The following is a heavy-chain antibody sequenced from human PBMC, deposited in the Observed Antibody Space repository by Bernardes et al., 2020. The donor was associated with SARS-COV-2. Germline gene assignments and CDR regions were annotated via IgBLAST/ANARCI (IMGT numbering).Heavy chain of an antibody. CDR3: ARDLCFRTSCHTGRYELWGGHVNRYGVDV. Sequence: GGSLRLSCAASRFAFSSYGMRWIRQVPGKGLEWVSMISYDGTNIYYVDSAKGRFTISRDKAKNSLYLQMKSMRAEDTAVYYCARDLCFRTSCHTGRYELWGGHVNRYGVDVWGPGSTVSVCS. V-gene: IGHV3-30*03. J-gene: IGHJ6*02. D-gene: IGHD3-3*01. CDR1: RFAFSSYG. CDR2: ISYDGTNI.